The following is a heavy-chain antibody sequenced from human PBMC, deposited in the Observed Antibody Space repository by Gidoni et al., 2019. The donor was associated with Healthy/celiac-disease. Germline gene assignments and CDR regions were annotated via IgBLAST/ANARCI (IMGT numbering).Heavy chain of an antibody. CDR1: GFTFSSYA. Sequence: QVQLVESGGGVVQPGRSLRLSCAASGFTFSSYAMHWVRQAPGKGLEWVAVISYDGSNKYYADSVKGRFTISRDNSKNTLYLQMNSLRAEDTAVYYCARDPEMYSYGYHYMDVWGKGTTVTVSS. J-gene: IGHJ6*03. CDR3: ARDPEMYSYGYHYMDV. CDR2: ISYDGSNK. D-gene: IGHD5-18*01. V-gene: IGHV3-30*04.